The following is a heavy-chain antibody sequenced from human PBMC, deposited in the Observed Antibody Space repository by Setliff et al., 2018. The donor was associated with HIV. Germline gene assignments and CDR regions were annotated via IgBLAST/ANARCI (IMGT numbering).Heavy chain of an antibody. Sequence: KPSETLSLTCAVYGGSFSGYSWNWIRQSPGKGLEWIGEINFSGGTNYNPSLKSRVTISVDTSKNQLSLTLTSVTAADTAIYYCARRIYGYNGKGFDYWGPGTLVTVSS. CDR1: GGSFSGYS. D-gene: IGHD1-1*01. V-gene: IGHV4-34*01. CDR3: ARRIYGYNGKGFDY. CDR2: INFSGGT. J-gene: IGHJ4*02.